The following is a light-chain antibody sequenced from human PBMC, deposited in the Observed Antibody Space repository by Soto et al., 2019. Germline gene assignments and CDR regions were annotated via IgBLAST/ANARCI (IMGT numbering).Light chain of an antibody. CDR2: AIS. J-gene: IGKJ1*01. Sequence: DIQMTQSPSSLSASVGDSVTISCRAGQTINTYLNWYQQKPGQAPKVLIFAISTLQPGVPSRFRGSGSGTEFSLTISSLQPEDAATCYCQQSYSMPPWTFGQGTKGQIK. CDR1: QTINTY. CDR3: QQSYSMPPWT. V-gene: IGKV1-39*01.